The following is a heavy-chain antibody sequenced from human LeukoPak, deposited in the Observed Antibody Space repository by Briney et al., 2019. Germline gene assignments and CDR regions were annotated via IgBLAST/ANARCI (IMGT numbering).Heavy chain of an antibody. Sequence: SETLSLTCTVSGGSLSPYYWSWIRQSPGKGLEWIGEINHSGSTNYNPSLKSRVTISVDTSKNQFSLKLSSVTAADTAVYYCARGVYYFDYWGQGTLVTVSS. V-gene: IGHV4-34*01. CDR3: ARGVYYFDY. J-gene: IGHJ4*02. CDR1: GGSLSPYY. CDR2: INHSGST.